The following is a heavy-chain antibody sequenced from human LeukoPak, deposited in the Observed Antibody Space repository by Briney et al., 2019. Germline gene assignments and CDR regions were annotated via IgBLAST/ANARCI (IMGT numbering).Heavy chain of an antibody. CDR3: ARDKYYYDSSGSIRFDY. V-gene: IGHV3-48*01. J-gene: IGHJ4*02. D-gene: IGHD3-22*01. CDR2: ISSSSSTI. CDR1: GFTFSSYG. Sequence: GGSLRLSCAAAGFTFSSYGMTWVRQAPGKGLEWVSYISSSSSTIYYADSVKGRFTISRDNAKNSLYLQLNSLRAEDTAVYYCARDKYYYDSSGSIRFDYWGQGTLVTASS.